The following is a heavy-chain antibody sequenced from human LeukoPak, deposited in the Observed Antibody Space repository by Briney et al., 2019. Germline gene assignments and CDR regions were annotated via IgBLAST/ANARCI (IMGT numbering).Heavy chain of an antibody. CDR3: VRGPYGSGSYR. CDR2: IWYDGSNK. CDR1: GFTFSSYG. J-gene: IGHJ4*02. D-gene: IGHD3-10*01. Sequence: GGSLRLSSAASGFTFSSYGMHWVRQAPGKGLDWVASIWYDGSNKYYADSVKGRFTISRDNSKNTLSLQMNSLRAEDTAVYYCVRGPYGSGSYRWGQGTLVTVSA. V-gene: IGHV3-33*01.